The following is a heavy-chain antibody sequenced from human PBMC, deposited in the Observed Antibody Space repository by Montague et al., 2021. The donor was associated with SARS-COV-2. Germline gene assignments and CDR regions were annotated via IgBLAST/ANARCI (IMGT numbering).Heavy chain of an antibody. D-gene: IGHD3-9*01. CDR2: ISSSSSYI. J-gene: IGHJ4*02. V-gene: IGHV3-21*01. CDR1: GFTFSSYS. Sequence: SLRLSCAASGFTFSSYSMNWVRQAPGKGLEWVPSISSSSSYIYYADSVKGRFTISRDNAKNSLYLQMNSLRAEDTAVYYCARDKYYDILTGYYNYWGQGTLVTVSS. CDR3: ARDKYYDILTGYYNY.